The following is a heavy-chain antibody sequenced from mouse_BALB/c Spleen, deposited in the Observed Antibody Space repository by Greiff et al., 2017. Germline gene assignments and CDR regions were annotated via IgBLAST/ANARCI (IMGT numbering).Heavy chain of an antibody. CDR1: GYTFTDYA. Sequence: VQRVESGPELVRPGVSVKISCKGSGYTFTDYAMHWVKQSHAKSLEWIGVISTYYGNTNYNQKFKGKATMTVDKSSSTAYMELARLTSEDSAIYYCARGNDYDGPTGYYAMDYWGQGTSVTVSS. D-gene: IGHD2-4*01. CDR3: ARGNDYDGPTGYYAMDY. J-gene: IGHJ4*01. V-gene: IGHV1-67*01. CDR2: ISTYYGNT.